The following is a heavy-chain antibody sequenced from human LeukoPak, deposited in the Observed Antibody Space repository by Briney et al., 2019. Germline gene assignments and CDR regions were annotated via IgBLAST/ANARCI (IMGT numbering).Heavy chain of an antibody. CDR2: ISHDGTT. V-gene: IGHV4-4*02. CDR3: TRENKPFCPFAF. J-gene: IGHJ4*02. CDR1: GVSIDITNY. D-gene: IGHD3-3*01. Sequence: PSETLSLTCGVSGVSIDITNYWSWVRQAPGRGLEWIGEISHDGTTNYNSSLRSRVAMSFDRANNQFSLSLTSVTAADTAVYYCTRENKPFCPFAFWGQGVLVTVSS.